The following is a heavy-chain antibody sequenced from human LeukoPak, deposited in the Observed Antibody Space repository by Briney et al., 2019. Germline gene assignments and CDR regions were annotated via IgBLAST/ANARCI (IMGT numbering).Heavy chain of an antibody. J-gene: IGHJ4*02. CDR1: GFTFDDYA. CDR3: ARGRLTHFDY. Sequence: GGSLRLSCAASGFTFDDYAMHWVRQAPGKGLEWVSYISSSGSTIYYADSVKGRFTISRDNAKNSLYLQMNSLRAEDTAVYYCARGRLTHFDYWGQGTLVTVSS. CDR2: ISSSGSTI. D-gene: IGHD6-25*01. V-gene: IGHV3-48*03.